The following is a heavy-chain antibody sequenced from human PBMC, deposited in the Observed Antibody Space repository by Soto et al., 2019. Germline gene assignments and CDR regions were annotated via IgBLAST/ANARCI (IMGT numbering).Heavy chain of an antibody. J-gene: IGHJ6*02. CDR2: ISYDGSNK. CDR1: GFTFSSYG. V-gene: IGHV3-30*18. CDR3: AKEQENYGDYGMDV. D-gene: IGHD4-17*01. Sequence: GGSLRLSCAASGFTFSSYGMHWVRQAPGKGLEWVAVISYDGSNKYYADSVKGRFTISRDNSKNTLCLQMNSLRAEDTAVYYCAKEQENYGDYGMDVWGQGTTVTVSS.